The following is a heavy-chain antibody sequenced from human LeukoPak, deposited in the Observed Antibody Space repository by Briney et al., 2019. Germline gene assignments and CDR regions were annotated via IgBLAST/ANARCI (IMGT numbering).Heavy chain of an antibody. CDR3: AKIRSEVVVAATNY. D-gene: IGHD2-15*01. J-gene: IGHJ4*02. CDR1: GFTFRTYW. Sequence: GGSLRLSCAASGFTFRTYWMSWVRQAPGKGLEWVSAISGSGGRTYYADSVKGRFTISRDNSKDTLFLQMDSLRAEDTAVYYCAKIRSEVVVAATNYWGQGTLVSVSS. CDR2: ISGSGGRT. V-gene: IGHV3-23*01.